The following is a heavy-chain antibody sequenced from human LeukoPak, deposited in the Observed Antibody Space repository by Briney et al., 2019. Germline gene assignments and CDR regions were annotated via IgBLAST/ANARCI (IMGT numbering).Heavy chain of an antibody. D-gene: IGHD3-16*02. CDR2: ISSSGSTI. V-gene: IGHV3-11*01. CDR3: ARVKARDYVWGSYRY. Sequence: GGSLRLSCAASGFTFSDYYMSWIRQAPGKGLEWVSYISSSGSTIYYADSVKGRFTISRDNAKNSLYLQMNSLRAEDTAVYYCARVKARDYVWGSYRYWGQGTLVTVSS. CDR1: GFTFSDYY. J-gene: IGHJ4*02.